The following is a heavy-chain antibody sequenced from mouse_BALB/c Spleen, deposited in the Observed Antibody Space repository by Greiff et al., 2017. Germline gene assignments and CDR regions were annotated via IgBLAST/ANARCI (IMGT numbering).Heavy chain of an antibody. V-gene: IGHV1-4*01. CDR3: ARTRFYYAMDD. Sequence: QVQLQQSGAALARPWASVKMSCTASGFTFTSYTMHWVKQRPGQGLEWIGYINPSSGYTNYNQKFKDKATLTADKSSSTAYMQLSSLTSEDSAVYYCARTRFYYAMDDWGQGTSVTVSA. CDR2: INPSSGYT. CDR1: GFTFTSYT. J-gene: IGHJ4*01.